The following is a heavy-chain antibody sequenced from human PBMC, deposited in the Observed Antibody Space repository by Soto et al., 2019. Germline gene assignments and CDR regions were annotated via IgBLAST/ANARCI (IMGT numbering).Heavy chain of an antibody. CDR1: GYSFSSYW. CDR2: IYPGDSET. V-gene: IGHV5-51*01. J-gene: IGHJ4*02. D-gene: IGHD5-18*01. CDR3: ARVAPWIQLWSGFDY. Sequence: PGESLKISCKDYGYSFSSYWIGWVRQMPGKGLEWMGIIYPGDSETRYSPSFQGQVTISADKSISTAYLQWSSLKASDTAMYYCARVAPWIQLWSGFDYWGQGTPVTVSS.